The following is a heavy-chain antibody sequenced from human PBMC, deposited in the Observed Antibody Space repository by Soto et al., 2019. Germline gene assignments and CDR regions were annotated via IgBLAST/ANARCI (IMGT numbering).Heavy chain of an antibody. Sequence: LRLSFAASVFTVRSSARTWVRQAPGKGLEWVSAISGSGGSTYYADSVKGRFTISRDNSKNTLYLQMNSLRAEDTAVYYCAKRSSSWSYYFDYWGQGTLVTVSS. CDR3: AKRSSSWSYYFDY. CDR1: VFTVRSSA. J-gene: IGHJ4*02. D-gene: IGHD6-13*01. V-gene: IGHV3-23*01. CDR2: ISGSGGST.